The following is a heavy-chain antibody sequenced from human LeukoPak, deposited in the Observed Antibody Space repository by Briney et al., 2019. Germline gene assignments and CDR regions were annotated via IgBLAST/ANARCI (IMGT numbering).Heavy chain of an antibody. V-gene: IGHV4-59*01. CDR3: ARSSTVTTMVLAFDI. Sequence: SETLSLTCSVAGGSISSYYWSWIRQPPGKGLEWIGYIYYSGSTNYNPSLKSRVTISVDTSKNQFSLKLSSVTAADTAVYYCARSSTVTTMVLAFDIWGQGTMVTVSS. J-gene: IGHJ3*02. CDR2: IYYSGST. D-gene: IGHD4-17*01. CDR1: GGSISSYY.